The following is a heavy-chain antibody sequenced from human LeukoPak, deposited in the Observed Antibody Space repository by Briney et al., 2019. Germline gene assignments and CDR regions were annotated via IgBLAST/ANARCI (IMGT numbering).Heavy chain of an antibody. CDR1: GFTFSSYA. Sequence: TGGSLRLSCAASGFTFSSYAMSWVRQAPGKGLEWVSAISGSCGSTYYADSVKGRFTISRDNSKNTLYLQMNSLRAEDTAVYYCAKDAMDCTNGVCYDDNWFDPWGQGTLVTVSS. D-gene: IGHD2-8*01. J-gene: IGHJ5*02. V-gene: IGHV3-23*01. CDR2: ISGSCGST. CDR3: AKDAMDCTNGVCYDDNWFDP.